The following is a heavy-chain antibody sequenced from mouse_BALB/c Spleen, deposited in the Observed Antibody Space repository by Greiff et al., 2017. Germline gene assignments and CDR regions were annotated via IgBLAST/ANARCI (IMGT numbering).Heavy chain of an antibody. CDR3: ARERSFAY. CDR1: GFTFSSYA. Sequence: EVMLVESGGGLVKPGGSLKLSCAASGFTFSSYAMSWVRQSPEKRLEWVAEISSGGSYTYYPDTVTGRFTISRDNAKNTLYLEMSSLRSEDTAMYYCARERSFAYWGQGTLVTVSA. CDR2: ISSGGSYT. V-gene: IGHV5-9-4*01. J-gene: IGHJ3*01.